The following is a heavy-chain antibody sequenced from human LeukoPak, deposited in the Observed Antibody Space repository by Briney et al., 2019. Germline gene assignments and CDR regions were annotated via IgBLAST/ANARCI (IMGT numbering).Heavy chain of an antibody. J-gene: IGHJ3*02. D-gene: IGHD3-22*01. Sequence: SETLSLTCTVSGGSISSYYWTWIRQPPGKGLEWIGRISSSGSTNYNPSLKSRVTISVDTSKNQFSLKLSSVTAADTAVYFCARGPYSYDSSGAFDIWGQGTMVTVSS. CDR3: ARGPYSYDSSGAFDI. V-gene: IGHV4-4*08. CDR1: GGSISSYY. CDR2: ISSSGST.